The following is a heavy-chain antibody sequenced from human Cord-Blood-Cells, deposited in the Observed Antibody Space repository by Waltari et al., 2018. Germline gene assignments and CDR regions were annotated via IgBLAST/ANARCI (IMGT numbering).Heavy chain of an antibody. Sequence: EVQLVESGGGLVKPGGSLSLPCAASGLTFRSYSMNWVRQAPGKGLEWVSSISSSSSYIYYADSVKGRVTSSRDNAKNSLYLQMNSLRAEDTAVYYCARDDPSGYYYYYYYYMDVWGKGTTVTVSS. CDR2: ISSSSSYI. D-gene: IGHD3-3*01. CDR1: GLTFRSYS. V-gene: IGHV3-21*01. J-gene: IGHJ6*03. CDR3: ARDDPSGYYYYYYYYMDV.